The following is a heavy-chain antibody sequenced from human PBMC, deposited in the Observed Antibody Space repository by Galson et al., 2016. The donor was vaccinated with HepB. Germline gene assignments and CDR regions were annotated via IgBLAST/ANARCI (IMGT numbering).Heavy chain of an antibody. CDR3: AGEAAMALDY. CDR2: MYYSGNT. D-gene: IGHD5-18*01. CDR1: GGSVSRGSYY. J-gene: IGHJ4*02. V-gene: IGHV4-61*01. Sequence: LSLTCTVSGGSVSRGSYYWTWLRQPPGKGLEWIGYMYYSGNTNYNPSLKSRVTISADTSKNQFSLKLSSVTAADTAVYYCAGEAAMALDYWGQGILVTVSS.